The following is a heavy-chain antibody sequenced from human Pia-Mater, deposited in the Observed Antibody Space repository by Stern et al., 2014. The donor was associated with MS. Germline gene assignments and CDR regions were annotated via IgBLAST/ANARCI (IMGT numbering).Heavy chain of an antibody. Sequence: QMQLVQSGNEVKKPGASVKVSCTASGYTFTSYGISWVRQVPGQGLEWMGWITTHNGNTDYAQKVQDRVTLTTDTSTNTAYMELRSLRSDDTAVYYCARSSSWYFDFGGQGTLVTVSS. V-gene: IGHV1-18*01. CDR1: GYTFTSYG. CDR2: ITTHNGNT. J-gene: IGHJ4*02. CDR3: ARSSSWYFDF. D-gene: IGHD6-13*01.